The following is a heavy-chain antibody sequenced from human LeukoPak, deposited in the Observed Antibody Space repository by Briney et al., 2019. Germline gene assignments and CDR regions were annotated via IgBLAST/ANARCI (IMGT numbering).Heavy chain of an antibody. Sequence: SETLSLTCAVYGGSFSGYYWSWIRQPPGKGLEWIGEINHSGSTNYNPSLKSRVTISVDTSKNQFSLKLSSVTAADTAVYYCARGAGYYYDSSGYHYWGQGTLVTVSS. V-gene: IGHV4-34*01. CDR3: ARGAGYYYDSSGYHY. CDR1: GGSFSGYY. J-gene: IGHJ4*02. D-gene: IGHD3-22*01. CDR2: INHSGST.